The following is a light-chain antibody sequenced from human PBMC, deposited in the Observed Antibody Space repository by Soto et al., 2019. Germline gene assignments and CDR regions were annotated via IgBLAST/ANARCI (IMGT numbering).Light chain of an antibody. CDR1: QTISSW. CDR3: QHYNIYSEA. CDR2: KAS. V-gene: IGKV1-5*03. J-gene: IGKJ1*01. Sequence: DIQMTQSPSTLSASVGDRVTITCRASQTISSWLAWYQQKPGKAPKLLIYKASTLKSGVPSRFSGSGSGTEFTLTISCLQADDFATYYCQHYNIYSEAFGQGTKV.